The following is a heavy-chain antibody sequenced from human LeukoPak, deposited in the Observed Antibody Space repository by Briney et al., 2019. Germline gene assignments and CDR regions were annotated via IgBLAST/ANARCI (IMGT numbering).Heavy chain of an antibody. CDR3: ARPHEGYGYFQN. V-gene: IGHV3-20*04. J-gene: IGHJ1*01. D-gene: IGHD1-1*01. CDR2: IKWNGGST. CDR1: GLTFSNYW. Sequence: PGGSLRLSCATSGLTFSNYWMSWVRQAPGKGLEWVSGIKWNGGSTGYADSVKGRFTISRDNAKNSLYLQMNSLRAEDTALYYCARPHEGYGYFQNWGQGTLVTVSS.